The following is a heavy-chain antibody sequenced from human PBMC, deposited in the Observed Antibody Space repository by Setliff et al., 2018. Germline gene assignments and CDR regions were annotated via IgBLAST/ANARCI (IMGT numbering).Heavy chain of an antibody. J-gene: IGHJ4*02. CDR1: GFTFINYW. V-gene: IGHV3-7*03. Sequence: GGSLRPSCAASGFTFINYWMSWVRQAPGTGLEWLANIKQDGSEKFYVDSVKGRFTISRDNAKNSLYLQMNNLRAEDTAVYYCVRDSPYCVNGVCRGYWGQGTQVTVSS. CDR2: IKQDGSEK. D-gene: IGHD2-21*01. CDR3: VRDSPYCVNGVCRGY.